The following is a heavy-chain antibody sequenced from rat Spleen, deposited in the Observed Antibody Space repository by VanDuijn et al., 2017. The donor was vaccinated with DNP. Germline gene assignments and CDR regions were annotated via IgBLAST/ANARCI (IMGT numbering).Heavy chain of an antibody. V-gene: IGHV5-25*01. D-gene: IGHD1-12*02. CDR1: GFTFSNYY. CDR2: ITTGGGYT. J-gene: IGHJ2*01. Sequence: EVQLVESGGGLVQPGRSIKLSCATSGFTFSNYYMAWVRQAPAKGLEWVASITTGGGYTYYRDSVKGRFTISRDNAKSTLYLQMDSLRSEDTATYYCARPCDGSYSLGFDYWGQGVMVTVSS. CDR3: ARPCDGSYSLGFDY.